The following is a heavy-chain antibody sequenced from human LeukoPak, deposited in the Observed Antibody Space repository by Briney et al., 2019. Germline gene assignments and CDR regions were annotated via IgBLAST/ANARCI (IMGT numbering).Heavy chain of an antibody. Sequence: SETLSLTCAVYGGSFSGYYWNWIRQPPGKGLEWIGEIKHSGITNYNPSLKSRVTISVDTSKNQFSLKLISVTAADTAVYYCARDDGDYWGQGTLVTVSS. V-gene: IGHV4-34*01. CDR3: ARDDGDY. D-gene: IGHD3-3*01. CDR1: GGSFSGYY. CDR2: IKHSGIT. J-gene: IGHJ4*02.